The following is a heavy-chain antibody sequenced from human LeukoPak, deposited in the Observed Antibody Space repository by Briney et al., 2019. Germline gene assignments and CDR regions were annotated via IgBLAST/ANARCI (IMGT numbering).Heavy chain of an antibody. V-gene: IGHV3-48*03. CDR3: ARDHEGYCSGGSCSLFDY. CDR2: ISSSGSTI. Sequence: PGGSLRLSCAASGFTFSSYEMNWVRQAPGKGLEWVSYISSSGSTIYYADSVKGRFTISRDNAKNSVSLEMNSLRADDTAVYYCARDHEGYCSGGSCSLFDYWGQGTLVTVSS. D-gene: IGHD2-15*01. J-gene: IGHJ4*02. CDR1: GFTFSSYE.